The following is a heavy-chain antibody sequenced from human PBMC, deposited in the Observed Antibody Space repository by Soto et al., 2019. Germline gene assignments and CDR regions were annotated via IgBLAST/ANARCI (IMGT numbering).Heavy chain of an antibody. Sequence: QVQLVQSGAEVKKPGASVKVSCKASGYTFTNHGISWVRQAPGQGLEWLGWISGHNGNTKYAQRLQGRVTMTTDTSTITAYMELRSLKSDDTAVYYCARDLYPLAYYFDYCGQGTLVTVSS. CDR2: ISGHNGNT. V-gene: IGHV1-18*01. J-gene: IGHJ4*02. CDR3: ARDLYPLAYYFDY. CDR1: GYTFTNHG.